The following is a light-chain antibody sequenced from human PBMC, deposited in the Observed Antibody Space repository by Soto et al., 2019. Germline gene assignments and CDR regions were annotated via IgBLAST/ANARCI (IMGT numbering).Light chain of an antibody. CDR1: SSDVGGYEY. J-gene: IGLJ1*01. CDR2: DVS. Sequence: QSALTQPRSVSGSPGQSVTISCTGTSSDVGGYEYVSWYQQHPGKAPKLMIYDVSKRPSGVPDRSSGSKSGNTASLTISGLQAEDEADYYCCSYAGSYTFVFGTGTKLTVL. V-gene: IGLV2-11*01. CDR3: CSYAGSYTFV.